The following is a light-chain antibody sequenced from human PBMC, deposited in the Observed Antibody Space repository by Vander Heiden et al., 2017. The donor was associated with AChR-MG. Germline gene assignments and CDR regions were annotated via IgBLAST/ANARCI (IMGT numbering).Light chain of an antibody. J-gene: IGLJ3*02. CDR1: NIGSKS. V-gene: IGLV3-21*02. CDR3: QVWDSSSDHCV. Sequence: SYVLTQPPSVSVAPGQTARITCGGNNIGSKSVHWYQQKPGQAPMLAVYDDSDRPPGTPERFSGSNSGNTATLTISRVEAGDEADYYCQVWDSSSDHCVFGGRTKLTVL. CDR2: DDS.